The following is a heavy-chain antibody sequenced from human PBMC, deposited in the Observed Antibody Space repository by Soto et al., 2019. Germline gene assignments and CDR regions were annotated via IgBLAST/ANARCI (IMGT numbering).Heavy chain of an antibody. Sequence: QVQLVESGGGVVQPGRSLRLSCAASGFTFSSYGMHWVRQAPGKGLEWVAVIWYDGSNKYYADSVKGRFTISRDNSKNTLYLQMNSLRAEDTAVDYCARDGGGDDYWGKGTLVTVSS. CDR1: GFTFSSYG. D-gene: IGHD2-15*01. CDR3: ARDGGGDDY. J-gene: IGHJ4*02. V-gene: IGHV3-33*01. CDR2: IWYDGSNK.